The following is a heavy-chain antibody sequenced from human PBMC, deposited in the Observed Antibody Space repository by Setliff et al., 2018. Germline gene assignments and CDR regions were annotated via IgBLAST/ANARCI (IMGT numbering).Heavy chain of an antibody. Sequence: GGSLRLSCVASGYTFSSYAIHWVRQAPGKGLEWVSSISSSSSYIYYADSVKGRFTISRDNSKNTLDLQMNSLRAEDTAVYYCVPIRFGELDYWGQGTLVTVSS. D-gene: IGHD3-10*01. CDR2: ISSSSSYI. V-gene: IGHV3-21*04. CDR3: VPIRFGELDY. CDR1: GYTFSSYA. J-gene: IGHJ4*02.